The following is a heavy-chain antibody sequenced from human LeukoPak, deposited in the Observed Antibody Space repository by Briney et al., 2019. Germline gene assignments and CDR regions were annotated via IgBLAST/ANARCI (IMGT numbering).Heavy chain of an antibody. D-gene: IGHD5-12*01. J-gene: IGHJ4*02. CDR3: AKSRGIYDNSGWRTFDY. V-gene: IGHV3-23*01. CDR1: GFTFNIYT. Sequence: GGSLRLSCAASGFTFNIYTMSWVRQAPGKGLEWVSIISADGDSTYYADSVRGRFTISRDNSKNTLYLQMNSLRAEDTAIYYCAKSRGIYDNSGWRTFDYWGQVTLVTVSS. CDR2: ISADGDST.